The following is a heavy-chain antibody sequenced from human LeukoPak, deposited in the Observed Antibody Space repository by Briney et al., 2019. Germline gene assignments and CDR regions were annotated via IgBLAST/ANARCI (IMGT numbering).Heavy chain of an antibody. J-gene: IGHJ3*02. CDR1: GFTFSDYS. CDR3: ARDSMVRGGGAFDI. D-gene: IGHD3-10*01. V-gene: IGHV3-64*01. Sequence: GGSLRLSCATSGFTFSDYSMHWVRQAPGKGLEYVSTISTNGGDTYYANSVKGRFTISRDNSKNTLSLQMGSLRAEDTAVYYCARDSMVRGGGAFDIWGRGTTVTVSS. CDR2: ISTNGGDT.